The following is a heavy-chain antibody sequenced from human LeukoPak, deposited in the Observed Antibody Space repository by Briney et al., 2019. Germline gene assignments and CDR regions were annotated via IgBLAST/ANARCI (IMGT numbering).Heavy chain of an antibody. CDR1: GYTFTSYA. CDR2: INAGNGNT. CDR3: ARDPGDILTGYYCHFDY. Sequence: ASVKVSCKASGYTFTSYAMHWVRQAPGQRLEWMGWINAGNGNTKYSQKFQGRVTITRDTSASTAYMELSSLRSDDTAVYYCARDPGDILTGYYCHFDYWGQGTLVTVSS. D-gene: IGHD3-9*01. J-gene: IGHJ4*02. V-gene: IGHV1-3*01.